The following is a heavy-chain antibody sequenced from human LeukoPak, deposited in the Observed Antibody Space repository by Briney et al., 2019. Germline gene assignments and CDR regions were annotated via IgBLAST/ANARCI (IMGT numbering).Heavy chain of an antibody. CDR3: VRSYHPGGWFDP. V-gene: IGHV3-48*03. J-gene: IGHJ5*02. CDR2: ISSSGRTI. D-gene: IGHD2-21*01. CDR1: GFTLSSFE. Sequence: GGSLRLSCAASGFTLSSFEMNWVRQAPGQGLEWVSYISSSGRTIYYADSVKVRFTISRDNAKNSLYLQMNSLTAEDTAVHYCVRSYHPGGWFDPWGQGTLVTVSS.